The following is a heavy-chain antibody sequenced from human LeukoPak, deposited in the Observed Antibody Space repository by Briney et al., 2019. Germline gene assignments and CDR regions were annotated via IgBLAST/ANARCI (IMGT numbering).Heavy chain of an antibody. V-gene: IGHV1-24*01. CDR3: ATDRTYYYGSGSYMDY. CDR1: GYTLTELS. J-gene: IGHJ4*02. Sequence: ASVKVSCKVSGYTLTELSMHWVRQAPGKGLEWMGGFGPEDGETIYAQKFQGRVTMTEDTSTDTAYMELSSLRSEDTAVYYCATDRTYYYGSGSYMDYWGQGTLVTVSS. CDR2: FGPEDGET. D-gene: IGHD3-10*01.